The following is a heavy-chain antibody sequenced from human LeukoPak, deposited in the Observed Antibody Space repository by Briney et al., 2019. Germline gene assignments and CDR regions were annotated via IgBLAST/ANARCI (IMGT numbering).Heavy chain of an antibody. Sequence: GGSLRLSCAASGFTFSSYAMHWVRQAPGKGLEWVAVISYDGSNKYYADSVKGRFTISRDNSKNTLYLQMNSLRAEDTAVYYCAKASRTLYYDSSGFGISFDYWGQGTLVTVSS. CDR1: GFTFSSYA. CDR3: AKASRTLYYDSSGFGISFDY. J-gene: IGHJ4*02. V-gene: IGHV3-30*04. D-gene: IGHD3-22*01. CDR2: ISYDGSNK.